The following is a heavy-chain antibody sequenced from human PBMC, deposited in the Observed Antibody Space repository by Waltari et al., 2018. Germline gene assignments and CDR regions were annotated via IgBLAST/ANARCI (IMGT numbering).Heavy chain of an antibody. D-gene: IGHD2-15*01. J-gene: IGHJ4*02. CDR2: ITYDGSRK. V-gene: IGHV3-30*03. CDR1: GFRFSRHG. CDR3: ARGSAGKPLDN. Sequence: QVRLAESGGGMVQSAWSLRLSCESSGFRFSRHGLHWVRQAPGKGLEWVAFITYDGSRKFYADSVKGRFTISRDNSNDILFLDMNNLRRDDTAVYFCARGSAGKPLDNWGQGALVTVSS.